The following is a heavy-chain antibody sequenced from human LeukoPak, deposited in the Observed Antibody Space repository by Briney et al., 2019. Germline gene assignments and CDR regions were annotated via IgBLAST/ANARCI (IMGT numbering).Heavy chain of an antibody. D-gene: IGHD5-18*01. CDR1: GYTFGSHA. CDR2: IFGSGGSP. J-gene: IGHJ4*02. V-gene: IGHV3-23*01. CDR3: GKTTVGYSSGQKPAWPVDY. Sequence: GGSLRLSCEASGYTFGSHAMYWVRQAPGKGPEWVAGIFGSGGSPHYADPVKGRFTISRDNSRNTVYLQINSLRAVDTAVYYCGKTTVGYSSGQKPAWPVDYWGQGTLVTVSS.